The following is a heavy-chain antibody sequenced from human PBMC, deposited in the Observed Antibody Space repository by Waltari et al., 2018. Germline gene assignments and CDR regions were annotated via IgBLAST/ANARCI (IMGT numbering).Heavy chain of an antibody. CDR2: IRYYGSNK. CDR3: AKSLDDYGDH. D-gene: IGHD4-17*01. Sequence: QVQLVESGGGVVQPGGSLRLSCAASGFTFSSYGMHWVRQAPGKGLEWVAFIRYYGSNKYYADSVKGRFTISRDNSKNTLYLQMNSLRAEDTAVYYCAKSLDDYGDHWGQGTLVTVSS. V-gene: IGHV3-30*02. CDR1: GFTFSSYG. J-gene: IGHJ4*02.